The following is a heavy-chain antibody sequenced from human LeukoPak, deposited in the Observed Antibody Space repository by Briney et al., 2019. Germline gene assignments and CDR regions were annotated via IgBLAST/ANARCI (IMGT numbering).Heavy chain of an antibody. Sequence: PGGSLRLSCAASGFTFSSYGMHWVRQAPGKGLEWVAVISYGGSNKYYADSVKGRFTISRDNSKNTLYLQMNSLRAEDTAVYYCAKMGGSNVAVAVWGQGTLVTVSS. D-gene: IGHD6-19*01. CDR2: ISYGGSNK. J-gene: IGHJ4*02. CDR1: GFTFSSYG. CDR3: AKMGGSNVAVAV. V-gene: IGHV3-30*18.